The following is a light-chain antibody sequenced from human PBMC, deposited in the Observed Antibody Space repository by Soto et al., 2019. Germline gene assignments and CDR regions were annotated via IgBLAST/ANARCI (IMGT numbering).Light chain of an antibody. Sequence: EIVLTQSPGTLSLSPGERATLSCRASQSVSSSYLAWYQQTPGQAPRLLIYGASSRATGIPDRFSGSGSGTDFTLTISRLEPEDFAVYYCQQYGSSPTWTFGQGTKVEI. J-gene: IGKJ1*01. CDR2: GAS. V-gene: IGKV3-20*01. CDR3: QQYGSSPTWT. CDR1: QSVSSSY.